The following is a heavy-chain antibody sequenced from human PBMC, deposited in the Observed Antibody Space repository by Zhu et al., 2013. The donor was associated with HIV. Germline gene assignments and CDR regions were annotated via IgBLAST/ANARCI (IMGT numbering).Heavy chain of an antibody. V-gene: IGHV4-34*01. CDR1: GGSFSGYY. Sequence: QVQLQQWGAGLLKPSETLSLTCAVYGGSFSGYYWSWIRQPPGKGLEWIGEINHSGSTNYNPSLKSRVTISVDTSKNQFSLKLSSVTAADTAVYYCARVQQWLVNWFDPWGQGTLVTVSS. CDR3: ARVQQWLVNWFDP. CDR2: INHSGST. J-gene: IGHJ5*02. D-gene: IGHD6-19*01.